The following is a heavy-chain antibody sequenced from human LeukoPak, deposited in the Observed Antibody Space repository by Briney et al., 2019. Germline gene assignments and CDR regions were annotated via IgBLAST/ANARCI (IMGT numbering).Heavy chain of an antibody. CDR3: ASGRWLQDNVGVAAAFDI. CDR2: INPNSGGT. D-gene: IGHD5-24*01. Sequence: GASVKVSCKASGYTFTGNYMHWVRQAPGQGLEWMGWINPNSGGTNYAQKFQGRVTMTRDTSTNTAYMELGRLRSDDTAVYYCASGRWLQDNVGVAAAFDIWGQGTMVTVSS. CDR1: GYTFTGNY. J-gene: IGHJ3*02. V-gene: IGHV1-2*02.